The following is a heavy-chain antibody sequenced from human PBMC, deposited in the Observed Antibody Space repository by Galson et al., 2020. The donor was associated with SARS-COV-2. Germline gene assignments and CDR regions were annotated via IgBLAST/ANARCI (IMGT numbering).Heavy chain of an antibody. J-gene: IGHJ6*02. D-gene: IGHD2-21*01. CDR2: IAYDGSNK. V-gene: IGHV3-30-3*01. CDR3: ARDWGGTSFGYGMVV. Sequence: GESLKISCAASGFTFSAYSMHWVRQAPGKGLERVAAIAYDGSNKHFADSVKGRFTISRDNSKNTLYLQMNSLKPDDTAIYYFARDWGGTSFGYGMVVWGQGTTVTVSS. CDR1: GFTFSAYS.